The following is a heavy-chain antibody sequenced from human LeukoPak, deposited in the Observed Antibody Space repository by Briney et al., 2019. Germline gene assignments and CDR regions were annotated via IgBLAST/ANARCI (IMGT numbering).Heavy chain of an antibody. Sequence: GGSLRLSCAASGFTFSSYSMNWVRQAPGKGLEWVSSISSSSSYIYYADSVKGRFTISRDNAKKSLYLQMNSLRAEDTAVYYCARTYYYDSSGYREDWFDPWGQGTLVTVSS. V-gene: IGHV3-21*01. CDR3: ARTYYYDSSGYREDWFDP. D-gene: IGHD3-22*01. CDR1: GFTFSSYS. CDR2: ISSSSSYI. J-gene: IGHJ5*02.